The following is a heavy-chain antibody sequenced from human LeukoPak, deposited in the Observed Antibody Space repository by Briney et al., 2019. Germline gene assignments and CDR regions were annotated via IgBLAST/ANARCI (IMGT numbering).Heavy chain of an antibody. Sequence: ASVKVSCKASGYTFTSYGISWVRQAPGQGLEWMGWISAYNGNTNYAQKLQGRVTMTTDTSTSTAYMELSRLRSDDTAVYYCARTFYYGSGLFPSHFDYWGQGTLVTVSS. D-gene: IGHD3-10*01. V-gene: IGHV1-18*01. CDR3: ARTFYYGSGLFPSHFDY. J-gene: IGHJ4*02. CDR2: ISAYNGNT. CDR1: GYTFTSYG.